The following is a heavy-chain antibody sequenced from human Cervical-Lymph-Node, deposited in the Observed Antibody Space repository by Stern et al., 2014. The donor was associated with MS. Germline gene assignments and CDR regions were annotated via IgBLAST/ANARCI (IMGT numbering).Heavy chain of an antibody. Sequence: LQLVESGPGLVKPSQTLSLTCPVSGGPISSGDYYWSWIRQPPGKGFDWIGYIYYRGSTYYNPSLKSRVTISVDTSKNQFALKLSSVTAADTAVYYCARRNDFYSGGMDVWGQGTTVTVSS. D-gene: IGHD3-3*01. J-gene: IGHJ6*02. V-gene: IGHV4-30-4*01. CDR2: IYYRGST. CDR3: ARRNDFYSGGMDV. CDR1: GGPISSGDYY.